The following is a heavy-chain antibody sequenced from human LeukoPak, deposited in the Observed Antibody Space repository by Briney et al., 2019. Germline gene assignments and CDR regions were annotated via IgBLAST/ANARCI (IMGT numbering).Heavy chain of an antibody. D-gene: IGHD6-13*01. V-gene: IGHV3-21*04. CDR1: GFTFNSYV. Sequence: SGGSLRLSCAASGFTFNSYVMNWVRKAPGKGLGWVSVISSSSTYIFYADSVKGRFAISRGNAKDSLFLQMESLRADDTAVYYCTRPGVYGSSRYWHDYWGQGTLVTVS. J-gene: IGHJ4*02. CDR2: ISSSSTYI. CDR3: TRPGVYGSSRYWHDY.